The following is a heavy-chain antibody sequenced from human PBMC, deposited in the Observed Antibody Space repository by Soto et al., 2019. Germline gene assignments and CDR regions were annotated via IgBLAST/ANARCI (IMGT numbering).Heavy chain of an antibody. CDR1: GGSFSGYY. V-gene: IGHV4-34*01. J-gene: IGHJ6*02. CDR3: ARGDVRGPTNNYDFWSGYYPYYYHCGMDV. D-gene: IGHD3-3*01. Sequence: SETLSLTCAVYGGSFSGYYWSWIRQPPGKGLEWIGEINHSGSTNYNPSLKSRVTISVDTSKNQFSLKLSSVTAADTAVYYCARGDVRGPTNNYDFWSGYYPYYYHCGMDVWGQGSTVTV. CDR2: INHSGST.